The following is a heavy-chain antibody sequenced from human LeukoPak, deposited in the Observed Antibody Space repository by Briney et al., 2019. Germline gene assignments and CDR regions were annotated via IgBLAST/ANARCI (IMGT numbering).Heavy chain of an antibody. J-gene: IGHJ4*02. V-gene: IGHV3-21*01. Sequence: GGSLRLSCTASGFTLSSYSMTWVRQAPEKGLEWVSSISSGGSYIYYADSVKGRFTTSRDNARNSLYLQMNSLRAEDTAVYYCARDPTVAEAWWGQGTQVTVSS. CDR2: ISSGGSYI. D-gene: IGHD6-13*01. CDR1: GFTLSSYS. CDR3: ARDPTVAEAW.